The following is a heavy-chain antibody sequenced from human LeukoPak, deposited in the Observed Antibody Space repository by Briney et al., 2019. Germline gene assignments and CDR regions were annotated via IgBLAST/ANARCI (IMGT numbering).Heavy chain of an antibody. CDR1: GYTFTSYQ. CDR2: IDPGSGVT. V-gene: IGHV1-46*01. D-gene: IGHD3-10*01. CDR3: AREKSGGWFDWDY. Sequence: ASEKVSCKASGYTFTSYQIHWVRQAPRKGLEWVGRIDPGSGVTTYAQRLQGRVAVTSDTSARTVAMELSSLTSEDTAVYYCAREKSGGWFDWDYWGQGTLVTVSS. J-gene: IGHJ4*02.